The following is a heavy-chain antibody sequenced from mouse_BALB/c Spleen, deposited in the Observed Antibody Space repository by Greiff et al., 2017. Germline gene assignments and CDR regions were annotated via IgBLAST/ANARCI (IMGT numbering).Heavy chain of an antibody. D-gene: IGHD1-2*01. CDR3: ARSGLRLPLMDY. Sequence: VQLQQSGPQLVRPGASVKISCKASGYSFTSYWMHWVKQRPGQGLEWIGMIDPSDSETRLNQKFKDKATLTVYKSSSTAYMQLSSPTSEDSAVYYCARSGLRLPLMDYWGQGTSVTVSS. CDR1: GYSFTSYW. V-gene: IGHV1S127*01. CDR2: IDPSDSET. J-gene: IGHJ4*01.